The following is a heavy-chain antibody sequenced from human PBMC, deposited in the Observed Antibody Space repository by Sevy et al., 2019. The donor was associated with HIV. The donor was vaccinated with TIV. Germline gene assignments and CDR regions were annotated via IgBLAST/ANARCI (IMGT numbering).Heavy chain of an antibody. CDR1: GGSLTSDDSY. V-gene: IGHV4-30-4*01. D-gene: IGHD5-12*01. CDR3: VNNRGYSHGPFDY. CDR2: IHYTGGT. J-gene: IGHJ4*02. Sequence: SETLSLTCTVSGGSLTSDDSYWSWIRQPPGKGLEWLGYIHYTGGTYYNPFLESRIAMSVDTSEEQFSLRLSFLTAADTAFYYCVNNRGYSHGPFDYWGQGILVIVSS.